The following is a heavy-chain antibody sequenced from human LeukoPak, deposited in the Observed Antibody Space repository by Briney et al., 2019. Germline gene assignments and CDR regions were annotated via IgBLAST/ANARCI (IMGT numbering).Heavy chain of an antibody. CDR3: ARDRGFGELLSDAFDI. V-gene: IGHV4-30-4*01. CDR1: GGSISSGDYY. Sequence: PSETLSLTCTVSGGSISSGDYYWSWIRQPPGKGLEWIGYIYYSGSTYYNPSLKSRVTISVDTSKNQFSLKLSSVTAADTAVYYCARDRGFGELLSDAFDIWGQGTMVTVSS. CDR2: IYYSGST. D-gene: IGHD3-10*01. J-gene: IGHJ3*02.